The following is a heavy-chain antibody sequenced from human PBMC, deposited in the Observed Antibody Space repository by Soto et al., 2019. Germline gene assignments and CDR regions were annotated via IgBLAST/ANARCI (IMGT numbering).Heavy chain of an antibody. CDR3: AKPYYNGWFLFNA. D-gene: IGHD3-10*01. Sequence: ASVKVSCKASGYTFTNFDTHWVRQATGQGLEWMGWINPNSDTTNYAQKFQDRVTMTRNTSIDTAYMEVSSLRSEDTAIYYCAKPYYNGWFLFNAWGQGTLVTVSS. V-gene: IGHV1-8*01. J-gene: IGHJ5*02. CDR2: INPNSDTT. CDR1: GYTFTNFD.